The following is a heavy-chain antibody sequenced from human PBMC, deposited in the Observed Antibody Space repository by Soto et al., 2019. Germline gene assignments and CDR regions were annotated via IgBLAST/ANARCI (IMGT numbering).Heavy chain of an antibody. J-gene: IGHJ6*02. D-gene: IGHD3-3*01. Sequence: ASVKVSCKASGGTFSSYAISWVRQAPGQGLEWMGGIIPIFGTANYAQKFQGRVTITADESTSTAYMELSSLRSEDTAVYYCAARYDFWNSPYYYYYGMDVWGQGTTVTVSS. CDR2: IIPIFGTA. CDR3: AARYDFWNSPYYYYYGMDV. V-gene: IGHV1-69*13. CDR1: GGTFSSYA.